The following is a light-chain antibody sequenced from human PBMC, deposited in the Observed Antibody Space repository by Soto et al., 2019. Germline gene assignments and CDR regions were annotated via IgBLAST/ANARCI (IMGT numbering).Light chain of an antibody. CDR1: SSDVGGYNS. CDR3: NSYITSSTYV. J-gene: IGLJ1*01. V-gene: IGLV2-14*03. CDR2: DVG. Sequence: QSVLTQPASVSWSPGESITISCTGTSSDVGGYNSVSWYQHHPGKAPKVIVYDVGNRPSGVSNRFSGSKSGNTASLTISGLQAEDEADYYCNSYITSSTYVFGTGTKVTVL.